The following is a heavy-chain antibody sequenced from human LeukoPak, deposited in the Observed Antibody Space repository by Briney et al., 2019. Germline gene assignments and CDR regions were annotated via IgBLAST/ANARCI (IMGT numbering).Heavy chain of an antibody. J-gene: IGHJ5*02. CDR3: ASARQWYYHGSGPTDNWFDP. Sequence: SQTLSLTCTVSGGSMSSGDYYWSWIRQPPGKGLEWIGYIYYSGSTYYNPYLKSRVTISVDTSNNQFSLKLSSVTAADTAVYYCASARQWYYHGSGPTDNWFDPWGQGTLVTVSS. V-gene: IGHV4-30-4*01. CDR2: IYYSGST. CDR1: GGSMSSGDYY. D-gene: IGHD3-10*01.